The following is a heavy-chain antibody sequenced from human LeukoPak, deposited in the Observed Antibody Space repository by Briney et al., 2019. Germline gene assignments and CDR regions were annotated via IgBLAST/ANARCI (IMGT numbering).Heavy chain of an antibody. CDR3: ARVSEGIVPAAIIGFDP. CDR2: IYYSGST. CDR1: GGSISSYY. Sequence: SVTLSLTCTVSGGSISSYYWSWIRQPPGKGLEWIGYIYYSGSTNYNPSLKSRVTISVDTSKNQFSLKLSSVTAADTAVYYCARVSEGIVPAAIIGFDPWGQGTLVTVSS. J-gene: IGHJ5*02. V-gene: IGHV4-59*01. D-gene: IGHD2-2*02.